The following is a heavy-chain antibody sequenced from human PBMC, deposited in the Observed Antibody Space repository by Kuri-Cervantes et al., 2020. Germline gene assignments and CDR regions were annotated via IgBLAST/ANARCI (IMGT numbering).Heavy chain of an antibody. CDR1: GFIFREYY. CDR3: AKSLITMIVVA. J-gene: IGHJ5*02. V-gene: IGHV3-11*01. CDR2: ISSSGSTV. Sequence: GESLKISCAASGFIFREYYMSWIRQAPGKGLEWLSYISSSGSTVYYADSVKGRFTISRDNAKNTLYLQMNSLRAEDTAVYYCAKSLITMIVVAWGQGTLVTVSS. D-gene: IGHD3-22*01.